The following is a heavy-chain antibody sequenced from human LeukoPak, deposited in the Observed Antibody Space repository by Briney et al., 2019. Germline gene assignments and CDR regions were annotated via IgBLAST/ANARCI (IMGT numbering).Heavy chain of an antibody. J-gene: IGHJ4*02. Sequence: GGSLRLSCAASGFIFTNYFMSWVRQAPGKGLEWVASIKHDGSEKYYVDSVRGRFTISRDNTMNSLYLQMSSLRAEDTAVYYCATDRGWRTSGYYLHYFEYWGQGTLVTYSS. D-gene: IGHD3-3*01. CDR3: ATDRGWRTSGYYLHYFEY. V-gene: IGHV3-7*01. CDR1: GFIFTNYF. CDR2: IKHDGSEK.